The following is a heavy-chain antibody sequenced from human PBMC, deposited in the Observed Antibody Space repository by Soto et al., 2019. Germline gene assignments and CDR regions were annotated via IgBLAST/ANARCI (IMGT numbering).Heavy chain of an antibody. V-gene: IGHV3-7*03. CDR1: GFTLSNYW. J-gene: IGHJ4*02. CDR2: INKDGSQK. D-gene: IGHD7-27*01. Sequence: GGSLRLSCAASGFTLSNYWMTWVRQAPGKGLEWVANINKDGSQKNYVDSVKGRFTIARDNGQNSLSLQINSLRVEDTVVYYCVRELGMVYWGQGALVTVSS. CDR3: VRELGMVY.